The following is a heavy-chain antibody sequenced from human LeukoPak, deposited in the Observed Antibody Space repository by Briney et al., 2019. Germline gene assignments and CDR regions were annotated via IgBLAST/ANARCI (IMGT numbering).Heavy chain of an antibody. Sequence: GGSLRLSCAASGFTFSSYEMNWVRQAPGKGLEWVGRTRNKANSYTTEYAASVKGRFTISRDDSKNSLYLQMNSLKTEDTAVYYCAREPRSGIADSSGWYGLYYYYYYYMDVWGKGTTVTVSS. J-gene: IGHJ6*03. D-gene: IGHD6-19*01. CDR3: AREPRSGIADSSGWYGLYYYYYYYMDV. V-gene: IGHV3-72*01. CDR1: GFTFSSYE. CDR2: TRNKANSYTT.